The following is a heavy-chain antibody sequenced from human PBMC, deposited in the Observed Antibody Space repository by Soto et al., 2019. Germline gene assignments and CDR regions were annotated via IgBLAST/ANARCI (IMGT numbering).Heavy chain of an antibody. J-gene: IGHJ4*02. D-gene: IGHD4-17*01. CDR2: INPNGGST. CDR3: ARSAPYGY. CDR1: GYTFTNYY. Sequence: QVQLMQSGAEVKKPGASVRVSCKASGYTFTNYYVHWVRQAPGQGLEWMGFINPNGGSTTYAQKFQGRFTVTTDTSTRTVYMQLSSLRSADTAVFYCARSAPYGYWGQGTLVTVSS. V-gene: IGHV1-46*01.